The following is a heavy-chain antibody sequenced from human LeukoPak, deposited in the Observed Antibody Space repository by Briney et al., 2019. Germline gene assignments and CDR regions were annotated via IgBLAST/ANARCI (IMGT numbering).Heavy chain of an antibody. Sequence: SETLSLTCTVSGGSISSSSYYWGWIRQPPGKGLEWIGSIYYSGSTYYNPSLKSRVTISVDTSKNQFSLKLSSVTAADTAVYYCALGYSSSWYQAFDYWGQGTLVTVSS. J-gene: IGHJ4*02. CDR1: GGSISSSSYY. V-gene: IGHV4-39*01. CDR2: IYYSGST. D-gene: IGHD6-13*01. CDR3: ALGYSSSWYQAFDY.